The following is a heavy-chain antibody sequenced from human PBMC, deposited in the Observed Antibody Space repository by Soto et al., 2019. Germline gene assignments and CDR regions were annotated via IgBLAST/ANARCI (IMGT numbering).Heavy chain of an antibody. Sequence: QVQLQESGPGLVKPSGTLSLTCAVSGGSISNSNWWSWVRQPPGKGLEWVGEIYRSGNTNYNPSLTDRVTISIDNSQNQFSLKLSVVTAADTAVYYCARVMFEDYDDNSYYYALDVWGQGTTVTVSS. CDR3: ARVMFEDYDDNSYYYALDV. D-gene: IGHD4-17*01. CDR1: GGSISNSNW. CDR2: IYRSGNT. J-gene: IGHJ6*02. V-gene: IGHV4-4*02.